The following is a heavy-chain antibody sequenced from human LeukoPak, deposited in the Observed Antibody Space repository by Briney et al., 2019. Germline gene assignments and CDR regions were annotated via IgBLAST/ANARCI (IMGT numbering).Heavy chain of an antibody. D-gene: IGHD1-26*01. CDR2: IIPILGTA. CDR1: GGTFSSYA. J-gene: IGHJ4*02. Sequence: EASVKVSCKASGGTFSSYAISWVRQAPGQGLEWMGGIIPILGTANYAQKFQGRVTITADESTSTAYMELSSLRSEDTAVYYCASPDLYSGSSAGFDYWGQGTLVTVSS. CDR3: ASPDLYSGSSAGFDY. V-gene: IGHV1-69*13.